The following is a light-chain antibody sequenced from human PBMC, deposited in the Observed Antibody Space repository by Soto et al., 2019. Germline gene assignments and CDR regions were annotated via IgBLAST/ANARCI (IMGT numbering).Light chain of an antibody. CDR2: AAS. V-gene: IGKV1-9*01. Sequence: DIQLTQSPSFLSASVGDRVTITCRASQGISSYLAWYQQKPGKAPKLLIYAASTLQSGVPSSFSGSGSGTEFTLTISSLQPEDFATYYCQQLHSYPTFGGGTKVGIK. CDR3: QQLHSYPT. J-gene: IGKJ4*01. CDR1: QGISSY.